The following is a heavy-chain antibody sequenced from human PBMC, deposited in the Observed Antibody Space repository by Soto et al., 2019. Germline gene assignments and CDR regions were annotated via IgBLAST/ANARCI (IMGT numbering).Heavy chain of an antibody. CDR2: MSGNGGRL. V-gene: IGHV3-23*01. CDR3: VKDPVSGGTGGAYYDY. Sequence: PWGSLRLSCTVSGFTFRNFAMTWVRQAPGKGLEWVSLMSGNGGRLVYADSVRGRFTISRDNSRDTLYLQMNSLRLEDTAIYYCVKDPVSGGTGGAYYDYWGPGTLVTVSS. D-gene: IGHD2-8*02. J-gene: IGHJ4*02. CDR1: GFTFRNFA.